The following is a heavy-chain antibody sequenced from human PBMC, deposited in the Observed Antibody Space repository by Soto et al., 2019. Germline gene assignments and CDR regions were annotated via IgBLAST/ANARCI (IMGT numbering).Heavy chain of an antibody. D-gene: IGHD1-1*01. Sequence: SVKVSCKASGFTFPSSAVQWVRQARGQRLEWIGWIVVGSGNTNSAQKFQERLTFTRDMSTSTVYMELSSLKSEDTAVYYCEADDMTTFIWGQGTLVTVSS. CDR1: GFTFPSSA. V-gene: IGHV1-58*01. J-gene: IGHJ4*02. CDR3: EADDMTTFI. CDR2: IVVGSGNT.